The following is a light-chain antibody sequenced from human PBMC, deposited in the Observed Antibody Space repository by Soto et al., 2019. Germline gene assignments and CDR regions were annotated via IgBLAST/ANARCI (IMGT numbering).Light chain of an antibody. CDR2: NDN. CDR3: QLWDNKNDEVV. J-gene: IGLJ3*02. Sequence: LTQPPSVSLAPGKTARITCGGNNIATYSVHWYRQKPGQAPVLVISNDNDRPSGIPDRFSGSNSGHTATLTIRRVEAGDEADYYCQLWDNKNDEVVFGGGTKLTVL. CDR1: NIATYS. V-gene: IGLV3-21*04.